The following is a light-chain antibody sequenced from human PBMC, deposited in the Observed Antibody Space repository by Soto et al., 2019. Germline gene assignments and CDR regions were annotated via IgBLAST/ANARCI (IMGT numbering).Light chain of an antibody. Sequence: DIQMTKSPSSLSASVGDRVTITCQARQDISNYLNWYQQKPGKAPKLLIYDASNLETGVPSRFSGSGSGTDFTFTISSLQPEDIATYYCQQYDNPALTFGGGTKVDIK. J-gene: IGKJ4*01. V-gene: IGKV1-33*01. CDR3: QQYDNPALT. CDR1: QDISNY. CDR2: DAS.